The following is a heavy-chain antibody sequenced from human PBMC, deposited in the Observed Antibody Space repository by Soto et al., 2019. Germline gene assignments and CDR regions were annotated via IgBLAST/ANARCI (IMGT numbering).Heavy chain of an antibody. CDR2: IYYSGST. D-gene: IGHD3-10*01. Sequence: SETLSLTCTVSCGSISSYYWSWIRQPPGKGLEWIGYIYYSGSTNYNPSLKSRVTISVDTSKNQFSLKLSSVTAADTAVYYCARDLWFGDGTDYWGQGTLVIVSS. CDR1: CGSISSYY. CDR3: ARDLWFGDGTDY. V-gene: IGHV4-59*01. J-gene: IGHJ4*02.